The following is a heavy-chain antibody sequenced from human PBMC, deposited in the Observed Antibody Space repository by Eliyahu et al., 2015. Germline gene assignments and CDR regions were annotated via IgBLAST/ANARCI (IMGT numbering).Heavy chain of an antibody. CDR1: GDSITKNSYY. CDR2: IHNTGST. V-gene: IGHV4-61*02. CDR3: AKLRDASGRDY. D-gene: IGHD1-1*01. Sequence: QFQLQESGPGLVKPSQTLSVTCSVSGDSITKNSYYWTWIRQPAGKGLEWIGRIHNTGSTNYNPSLRSRLTISLDPSKNQFSLHLTSVTAADTGVYYCAKLRDASGRDYWGQGILVTVS. J-gene: IGHJ4*02.